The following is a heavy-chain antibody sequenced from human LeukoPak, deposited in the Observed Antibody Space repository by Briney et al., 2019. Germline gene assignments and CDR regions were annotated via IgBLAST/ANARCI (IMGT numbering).Heavy chain of an antibody. J-gene: IGHJ3*02. Sequence: GGSLRLSCAVSGFSFSAYWMNWVRRAPGKGLEWVANINQDGSEKHYVDSVKGRFTISRDNAKNSLYLQINSLSAEDTAVYFCARGGTYDIWGQGTRVTVSS. CDR1: GFSFSAYW. V-gene: IGHV3-7*01. CDR3: ARGGTYDI. CDR2: INQDGSEK.